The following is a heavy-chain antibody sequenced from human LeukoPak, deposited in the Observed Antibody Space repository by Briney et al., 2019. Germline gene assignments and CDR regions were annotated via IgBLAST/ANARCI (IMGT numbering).Heavy chain of an antibody. CDR2: ISGSGEST. CDR3: AKRSCSRTSCPIDY. CDR1: GFSFDDYG. J-gene: IGHJ4*02. D-gene: IGHD2-2*01. V-gene: IGHV3-23*01. Sequence: GGSLRLSCAASGFSFDDYGMSWVRQAPGKGLEWVSAISGSGESTYYVDSVKGRFTISRDSSKNTLYLLMNSLRAEDTAVYYCAKRSCSRTSCPIDYWGQGTLVTVSS.